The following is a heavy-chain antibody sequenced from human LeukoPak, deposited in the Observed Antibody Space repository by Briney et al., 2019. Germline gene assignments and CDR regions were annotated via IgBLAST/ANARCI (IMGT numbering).Heavy chain of an antibody. D-gene: IGHD6-19*01. CDR2: INHSGST. Sequence: PSETLSLTCAVYGGSFSGYYWSWIRQPPGKGLEWIGEINHSGSTNYNPSLKSRVTISVDTSKNQFSLKLSSVTAADTAVYCCARGAPVGAVAGRLSSSEGYYFDYWGQGTLVTVSS. J-gene: IGHJ4*02. CDR3: ARGAPVGAVAGRLSSSEGYYFDY. V-gene: IGHV4-34*01. CDR1: GGSFSGYY.